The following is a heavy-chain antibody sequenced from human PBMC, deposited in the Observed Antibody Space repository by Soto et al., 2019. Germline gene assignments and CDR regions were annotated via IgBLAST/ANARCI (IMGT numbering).Heavy chain of an antibody. V-gene: IGHV3-30-3*01. J-gene: IGHJ6*02. Sequence: GSLRLACAASIFSCSSYAMNWVRQAPGKGLEWVAVISFDGTYKNYVDSVKGRFTISRDNFKNTVSLQMNSLRAEDTAVFYCARLAYSSSFYWGNGMDVWGQATTVTVSS. D-gene: IGHD6-13*01. CDR3: ARLAYSSSFYWGNGMDV. CDR2: ISFDGTYK. CDR1: IFSCSSYA.